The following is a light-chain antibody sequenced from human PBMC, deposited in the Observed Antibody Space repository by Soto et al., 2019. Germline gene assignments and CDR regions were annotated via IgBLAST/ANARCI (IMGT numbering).Light chain of an antibody. V-gene: IGLV1-40*01. CDR3: QSCDSSLGGCV. CDR2: GNT. Sequence: QSVLTQPPSVSGAPGQRATISCNGSSCDSGPTYDVHWFQQFPGTAPKLLIYGNTNRPSGVPDRFSGSKSGASASLAITGLQAEDEADYYCQSCDSSLGGCVFGGGTQLTVL. CDR1: SCDSGPTYD. J-gene: IGLJ7*01.